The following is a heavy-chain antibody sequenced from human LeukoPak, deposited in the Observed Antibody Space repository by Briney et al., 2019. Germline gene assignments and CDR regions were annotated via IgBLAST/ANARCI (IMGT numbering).Heavy chain of an antibody. D-gene: IGHD3-16*01. CDR1: GGSIRSSSYY. V-gene: IGHV4-39*01. J-gene: IGHJ5*02. Sequence: SETLSLTCTVSGGSIRSSSYYWGWIRQPPGKGLEWIGSIYYSGNTYYYPPLKSRVTISVDTSKNQFSLRLSSVTAADTAVYYCARHITPWGWFDPWGQGTLVTVSS. CDR3: ARHITPWGWFDP. CDR2: IYYSGNT.